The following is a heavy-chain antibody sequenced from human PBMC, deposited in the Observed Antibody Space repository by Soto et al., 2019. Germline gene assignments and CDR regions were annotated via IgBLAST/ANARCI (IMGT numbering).Heavy chain of an antibody. V-gene: IGHV4-59*08. Sequence: QVQLQESGPGLVKPSETLSLSCTVSGGSISSYYWSWFRQSPGKRMEWIGYVHHRWGCSYNPSLQSRVRISLDTSTSQFPPKVTPVTAPYTAVYFWARQGFGPIPGLVDVWGQGTTVTVSS. CDR3: ARQGFGPIPGLVDV. CDR2: VHHRWGC. CDR1: GGSISSYY. D-gene: IGHD3-10*01. J-gene: IGHJ6*02.